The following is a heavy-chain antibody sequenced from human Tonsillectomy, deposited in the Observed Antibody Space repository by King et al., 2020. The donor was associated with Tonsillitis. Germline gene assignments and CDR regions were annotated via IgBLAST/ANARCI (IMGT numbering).Heavy chain of an antibody. CDR2: IRSKAYGGTT. CDR1: GFTFGDYA. Sequence: VQLVESGGGLVQPGRSLRLSCTASGFTFGDYAMSWFRQAPGKGLEWVGFIRSKAYGGTTEYAASVKGRFTISRDDSKSIAYLQMNSLKTEDTAVYYCTRDPGGGWELPRMMDAFDIWGQGTMVTVSS. V-gene: IGHV3-49*03. J-gene: IGHJ3*02. CDR3: TRDPGGGWELPRMMDAFDI. D-gene: IGHD1-26*01.